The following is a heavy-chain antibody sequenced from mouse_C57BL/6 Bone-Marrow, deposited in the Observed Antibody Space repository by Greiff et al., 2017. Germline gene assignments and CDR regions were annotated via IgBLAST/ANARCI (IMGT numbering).Heavy chain of an antibody. J-gene: IGHJ2*01. D-gene: IGHD1-1*01. CDR1: GYTFTSYT. CDR3: AYYYGSGPDY. V-gene: IGHV1-4*01. Sequence: VQLQQSGAELARPGASVKLSCKASGYTFTSYTMPWVKQRPGQGLEWIGNINPSSGYTNYNQKFKGKATLTADKSSSTAYMQLSSLTSEDSAVXYWAYYYGSGPDYWGQGTTVTVSS. CDR2: INPSSGYT.